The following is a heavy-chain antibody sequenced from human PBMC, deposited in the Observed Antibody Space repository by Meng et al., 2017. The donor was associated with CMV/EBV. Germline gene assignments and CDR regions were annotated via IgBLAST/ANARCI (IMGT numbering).Heavy chain of an antibody. Sequence: GESLKISCAASGFTFSDYYMSWIRQAPGKGLEWVSYINSSGSTIYYADSVKGRFTISRDNAKNSLYLQMNSLRAEDTAVYYCARSQRDYFDYWGQGTLVTVSS. V-gene: IGHV3-11*01. CDR2: INSSGSTI. CDR1: GFTFSDYY. J-gene: IGHJ4*02. CDR3: ARSQRDYFDY.